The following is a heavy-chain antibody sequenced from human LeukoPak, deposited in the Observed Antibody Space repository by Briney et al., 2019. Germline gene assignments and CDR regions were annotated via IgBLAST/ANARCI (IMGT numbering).Heavy chain of an antibody. J-gene: IGHJ4*02. CDR1: GFTFDDYA. V-gene: IGHV3-9*01. Sequence: QPGGSLRLSCAASGFTFDDYAMHWVRQAPGKGLEWVSGISWNSGSIGYADSVKGRFTISRDNAKNSLYLQMNSLRAEDTALYYCAKDRAGPRYSYASNFDYWGQGTLVTVSS. D-gene: IGHD5-18*01. CDR2: ISWNSGSI. CDR3: AKDRAGPRYSYASNFDY.